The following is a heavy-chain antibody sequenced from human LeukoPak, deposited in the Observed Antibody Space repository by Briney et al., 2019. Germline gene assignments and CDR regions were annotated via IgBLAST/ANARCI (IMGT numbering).Heavy chain of an antibody. CDR1: GYSFTSYW. CDR2: IYPGDSDT. D-gene: IGHD3-10*01. Sequence: GESLKISCKGSGYSFTSYWIGWVRQMPGKGLEWMGIIYPGDSDTRYSPSFQGQVTISADKSISTAYLQWSSLKASDTAMYYCARGIYGSGSYYNVFDWFDHWGQGTLVTVSS. V-gene: IGHV5-51*01. CDR3: ARGIYGSGSYYNVFDWFDH. J-gene: IGHJ5*02.